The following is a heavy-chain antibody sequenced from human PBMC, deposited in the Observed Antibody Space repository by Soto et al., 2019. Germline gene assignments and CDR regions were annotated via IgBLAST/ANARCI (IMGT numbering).Heavy chain of an antibody. V-gene: IGHV4-34*01. CDR2: INHSGST. CDR1: GGSFSGYY. J-gene: IGHJ6*02. D-gene: IGHD3-10*01. CDR3: AIVPGISYYGMDV. Sequence: QVQLQPWGAGLLKPSETLSLTCAVYGGSFSGYYWNWIRQPPGKGLEWIVEINHSGSTNYNPSLKSRISSSVDSSKKHFALTQSSVTAADTAVYYWAIVPGISYYGMDVGGQGTPGTVSS.